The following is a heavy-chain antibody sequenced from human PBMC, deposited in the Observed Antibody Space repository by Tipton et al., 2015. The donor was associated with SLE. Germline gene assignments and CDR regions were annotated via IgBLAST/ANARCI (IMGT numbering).Heavy chain of an antibody. V-gene: IGHV4-59*01. Sequence: TLSLTCTVSGGSISSYYWSWIRQPPGKGLEWIGYIYYSGSTNYNPSLKSRVTISVDTSKNQFSLKLSSVTAADTAVYYCARWTYDSRPYYYYCYMDVWGKGTTVTVSS. CDR3: ARWTYDSRPYYYYCYMDV. CDR1: GGSISSYY. CDR2: IYYSGST. J-gene: IGHJ6*03. D-gene: IGHD3-22*01.